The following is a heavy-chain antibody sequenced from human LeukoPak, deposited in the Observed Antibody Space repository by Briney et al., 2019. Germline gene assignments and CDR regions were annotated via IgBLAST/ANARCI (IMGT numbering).Heavy chain of an antibody. CDR1: GYSFTNYW. CDR3: ARYYDILTGPFDY. CDR2: IDPSDSYT. V-gene: IGHV5-10-1*01. Sequence: GESLKIFCKGSGYSFTNYWNSRVRQIPRRGLELIGRIDPSDSYTIYSPFFQGHVTISADMSISTAYLQWSSLKASDTAMYYCARYYDILTGPFDYWGQGTLVTVSS. J-gene: IGHJ4*02. D-gene: IGHD3-9*01.